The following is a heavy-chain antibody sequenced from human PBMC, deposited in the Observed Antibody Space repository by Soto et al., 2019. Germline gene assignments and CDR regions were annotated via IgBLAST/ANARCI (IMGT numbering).Heavy chain of an antibody. Sequence: SETLSLTCTVSGGSISSSSYYWGWIHQPPGKGLEWIGSIYYSGSTYYNPSLKSRVTISVDTSKNQFSLKLSSVTAADTAVYYCANTGYSSSWEDYYYGMDVWGQGTTVTVSS. CDR1: GGSISSSSYY. D-gene: IGHD6-13*01. CDR3: ANTGYSSSWEDYYYGMDV. J-gene: IGHJ6*02. CDR2: IYYSGST. V-gene: IGHV4-39*01.